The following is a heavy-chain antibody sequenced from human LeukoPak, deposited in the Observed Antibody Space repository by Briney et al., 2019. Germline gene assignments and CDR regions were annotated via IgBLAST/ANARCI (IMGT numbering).Heavy chain of an antibody. CDR2: IYYSGST. D-gene: IGHD3-22*01. Sequence: SETLSLACTVSGGSISSSSYYWGWIRQPPGKGLEWIGSIYYSGSTYYNPSLKSRVTISVDTSKNQFSLKLSSVTAADTAVYYRARQATMIVVWWGQGTLVTVSS. J-gene: IGHJ4*02. CDR1: GGSISSSSYY. V-gene: IGHV4-39*01. CDR3: ARQATMIVVW.